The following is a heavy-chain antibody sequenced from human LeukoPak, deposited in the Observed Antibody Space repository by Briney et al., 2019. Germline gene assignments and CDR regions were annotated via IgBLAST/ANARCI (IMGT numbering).Heavy chain of an antibody. CDR3: ARDLLWFGEAYFDY. J-gene: IGHJ4*02. CDR2: IYHSGRT. CDR1: GGSISSGDYS. Sequence: SQTLSLTCAVSGGSISSGDYSWSWIRQPPGKGLEWIGYIYHSGRTYYNPSLKSRATISIDRSKNQFSLKLSSVTAADTAVYYCARDLLWFGEAYFDYWGQGTLVTVSS. D-gene: IGHD3-10*01. V-gene: IGHV4-30-2*01.